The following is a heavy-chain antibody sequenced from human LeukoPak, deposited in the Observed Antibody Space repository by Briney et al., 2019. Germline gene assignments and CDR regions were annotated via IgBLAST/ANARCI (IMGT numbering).Heavy chain of an antibody. CDR2: INSDGSST. J-gene: IGHJ5*02. V-gene: IGHV3-74*01. CDR3: VRGRTSFDP. Sequence: GGSLRLSCAASGFTFSSYWTHWVRQAPGKGLVWVSRINSDGSSTTYADSVKGRFTISRDNAKNTLYLQMNSLRAEDAAVYYCVRGRTSFDPWGQGTLVTVSS. D-gene: IGHD1-14*01. CDR1: GFTFSSYW.